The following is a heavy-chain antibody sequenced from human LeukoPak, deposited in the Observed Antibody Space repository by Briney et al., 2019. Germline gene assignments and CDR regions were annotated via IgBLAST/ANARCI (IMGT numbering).Heavy chain of an antibody. CDR1: GGSISSSRDY. D-gene: IGHD6-19*01. CDR2: IYYSGST. J-gene: IGHJ4*02. CDR3: ARGTNRRRIPGIAVAGPFFDY. Sequence: PSETLSLTCTVSGGSISSSRDYWAWIRQPPGKGLEWIANIYYSGSTYYSPSLKSRVTISVDTSKNQFSLKLSSVTAADTAVYYCARGTNRRRIPGIAVAGPFFDYWGQGTLVTVSS. V-gene: IGHV4-39*01.